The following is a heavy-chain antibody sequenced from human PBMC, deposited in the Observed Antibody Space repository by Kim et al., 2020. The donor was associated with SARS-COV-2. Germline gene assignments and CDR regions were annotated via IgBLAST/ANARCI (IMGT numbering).Heavy chain of an antibody. D-gene: IGHD1-1*01. Sequence: SETLSLTCTVSGGSISGSAYYWAWNRQPPGKGLEWIGAISYSGNTYYNPSLKSRVTISVDTSKNQFSLKLSSVTAADTAVYYCARHRWVWNRDYYGMDVWGQGTTVTVSS. V-gene: IGHV4-39*01. CDR3: ARHRWVWNRDYYGMDV. CDR2: ISYSGNT. J-gene: IGHJ6*02. CDR1: GGSISGSAYY.